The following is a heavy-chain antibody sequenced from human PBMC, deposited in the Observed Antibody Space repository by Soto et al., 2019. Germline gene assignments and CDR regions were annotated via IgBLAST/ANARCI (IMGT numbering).Heavy chain of an antibody. CDR2: IWYDGSNK. V-gene: IGHV3-33*01. D-gene: IGHD6-19*01. CDR3: ARDKRTSIAVAGLDY. Sequence: QVPLVESGGGVVQPGRSLRLSCAASGFTFSSYGMHWVRQAPGKGLEWVAVIWYDGSNKYYADSVKGRFTISRDNSKNTLYLQMNSLRAEDTAVYYCARDKRTSIAVAGLDYWGQGTLVTVSS. J-gene: IGHJ4*02. CDR1: GFTFSSYG.